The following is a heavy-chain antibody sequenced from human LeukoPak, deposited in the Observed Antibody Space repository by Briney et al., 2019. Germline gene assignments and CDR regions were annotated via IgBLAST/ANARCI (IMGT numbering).Heavy chain of an antibody. J-gene: IGHJ3*02. CDR3: AREMSGSNDAFDI. V-gene: IGHV3-13*01. CDR1: GFTLSTYD. Sequence: GGSLRLSCAASGFTLSTYDMHWVRQVTGEALEWVSMIYGAGNTYYTGSVKGRFTISRENAKNSLYLQMHGLIAGDTAVYYCAREMSGSNDAFDIWGPGTMVTVSS. D-gene: IGHD3-10*01. CDR2: IYGAGNT.